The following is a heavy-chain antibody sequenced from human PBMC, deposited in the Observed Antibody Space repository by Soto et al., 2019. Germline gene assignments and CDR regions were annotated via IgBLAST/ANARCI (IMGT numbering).Heavy chain of an antibody. CDR2: IYYTGIT. Sequence: SETLSLTCTVSGGSISRDGYCWTWIRQHPGKGLEWIGYIYYTGITHYNPSLKSRVTISIDTSNNQFSLTVNSVTAADTAVYYCAGGTSSWFDYWGQGTRVTVSS. CDR1: GGSISRDGYC. CDR3: AGGTSSWFDY. D-gene: IGHD6-13*01. J-gene: IGHJ4*02. V-gene: IGHV4-31*03.